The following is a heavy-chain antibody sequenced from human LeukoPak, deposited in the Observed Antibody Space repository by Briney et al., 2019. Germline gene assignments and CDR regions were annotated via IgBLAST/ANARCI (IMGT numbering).Heavy chain of an antibody. D-gene: IGHD4-23*01. CDR2: IFYTGST. Sequence: SETLSLTCTVSGGSISRYYWSWIRQPPGKGLEWTGYIFYTGSTNYNPSLKSRVTISVLTSKNRFSLKLSSVTAADTAVYYCATLTGGDDAFDIWGQGTMVTVSS. J-gene: IGHJ3*02. CDR3: ATLTGGDDAFDI. V-gene: IGHV4-59*01. CDR1: GGSISRYY.